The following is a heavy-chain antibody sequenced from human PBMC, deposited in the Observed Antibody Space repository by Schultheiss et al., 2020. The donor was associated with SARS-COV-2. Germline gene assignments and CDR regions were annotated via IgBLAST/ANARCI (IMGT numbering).Heavy chain of an antibody. CDR3: ARLSDYYDSSGYFDY. V-gene: IGHV4-59*12. CDR2: IYYSGST. Sequence: SETLSLTCTVSGGSISSYYWSWIRQPAGKGLEWIGYIYYSGSTNYNPSLKSRVTISVDTSKNQFSLKLSSVTAADTAVYYCARLSDYYDSSGYFDYWGQGTLVTVSS. D-gene: IGHD3-22*01. J-gene: IGHJ4*02. CDR1: GGSISSYY.